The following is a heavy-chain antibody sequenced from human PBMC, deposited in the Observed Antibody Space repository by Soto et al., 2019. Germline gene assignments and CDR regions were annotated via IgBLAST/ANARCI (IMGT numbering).Heavy chain of an antibody. J-gene: IGHJ4*02. D-gene: IGHD6-19*01. CDR3: ATAPVAPATGPV. CDR2: IDGSGASI. V-gene: IGHV3-21*01. Sequence: EVHLVESGGGLVQPGGSLRLSCAASGFTFSSYTLNWVRQAPGKGLQWMSSIDGSGASIYYADSLKGRIIISRDNARDSLYPHMDSLGPDDTAVYYCATAPVAPATGPVWGQGTLVTVSS. CDR1: GFTFSSYT.